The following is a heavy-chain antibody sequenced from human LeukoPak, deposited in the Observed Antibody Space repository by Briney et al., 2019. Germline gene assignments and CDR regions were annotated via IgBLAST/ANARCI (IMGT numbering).Heavy chain of an antibody. CDR2: IYTSGST. Sequence: SETLSLTCTVSGGSISSGSYYWTWIRQPAGKGLEWIGRIYTSGSTNYNPSLKSRVTISVDTSKNQFSLKLSSVTAADTAVYYCARLNNIVVVPAARGGFDPWGQGTLVTVSS. CDR3: ARLNNIVVVPAARGGFDP. D-gene: IGHD2-2*01. J-gene: IGHJ5*02. CDR1: GGSISSGSYY. V-gene: IGHV4-61*02.